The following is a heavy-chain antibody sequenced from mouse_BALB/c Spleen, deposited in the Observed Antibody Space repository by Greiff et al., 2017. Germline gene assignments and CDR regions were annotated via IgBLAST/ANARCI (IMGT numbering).Heavy chain of an antibody. CDR1: GFTFSSYT. CDR2: ISSGGGNT. J-gene: IGHJ3*01. Sequence: EVKLVESGGGLVKPGGSLKLSCAASGFTFSSYTMSWVRQTPEKRLEWVATISSGGGNTYYPDSVKGRFTISRDNAKNNLYLQMSSLRSEDTALYYCARQYDDTWFAYWGQGTLVTVSA. V-gene: IGHV5-9*03. D-gene: IGHD2-14*01. CDR3: ARQYDDTWFAY.